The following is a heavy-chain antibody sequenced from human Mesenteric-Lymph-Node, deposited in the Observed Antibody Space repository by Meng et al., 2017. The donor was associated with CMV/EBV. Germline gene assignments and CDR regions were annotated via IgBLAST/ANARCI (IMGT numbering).Heavy chain of an antibody. CDR1: GYTFTDYY. V-gene: IGHV1-2*02. Sequence: ASVKVSCKASGYTFTDYYVHWVRQAPGHGLEWMGWINPNSGATNYAQNFQGRVTMTRDTSISTAFMELSRLRSDDTAVYFCARDLYLVVPAALERSLGQYYYYGLDVWGHGTTVTVSS. CDR3: ARDLYLVVPAALERSLGQYYYYGLDV. J-gene: IGHJ6*02. CDR2: INPNSGAT. D-gene: IGHD2-2*01.